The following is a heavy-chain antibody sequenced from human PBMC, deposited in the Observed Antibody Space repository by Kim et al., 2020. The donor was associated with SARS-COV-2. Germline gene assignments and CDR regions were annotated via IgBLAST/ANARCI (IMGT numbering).Heavy chain of an antibody. D-gene: IGHD3-10*01. Sequence: ASVKVSCKASGYTFTSYAMNWVRQAPGQGLEWMGWINTNTGNPTYAQGFTGRFVFSLDTSVSTAYLQISSLKAEDTAVCYCARDQYYYGPNWFDPWGQGTLVTVSS. CDR1: GYTFTSYA. V-gene: IGHV7-4-1*02. CDR2: INTNTGNP. J-gene: IGHJ5*02. CDR3: ARDQYYYGPNWFDP.